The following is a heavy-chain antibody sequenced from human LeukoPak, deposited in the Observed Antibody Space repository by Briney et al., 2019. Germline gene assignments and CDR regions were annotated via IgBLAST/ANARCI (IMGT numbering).Heavy chain of an antibody. V-gene: IGHV4-61*02. Sequence: PSQTLSLTCAVSGGSISSGGYSWSWIRQPAGKGLEWIGRIYTSGSTNYNPSLKSRVTMSVDTSKNQFSLKLSSVTAADTAVYYCARELAVAGTRAFDIWGQGTMVTVSS. CDR2: IYTSGST. CDR3: ARELAVAGTRAFDI. CDR1: GGSISSGGYS. D-gene: IGHD6-19*01. J-gene: IGHJ3*02.